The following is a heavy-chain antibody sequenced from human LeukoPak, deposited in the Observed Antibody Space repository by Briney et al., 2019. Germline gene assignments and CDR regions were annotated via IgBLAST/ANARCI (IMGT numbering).Heavy chain of an antibody. CDR2: ISSSSSYI. J-gene: IGHJ4*02. CDR1: GFTFSSYS. Sequence: GGSLRLSCAASGFTFSSYSMNWVRQAPGKGLEWVSSISSSSSYIYYADSVKGRFTISRDNAKNSLYLQMNSLRAEDTAVYYCARFRNSHQYYFDYWGQGTLVTVSS. V-gene: IGHV3-21*01. CDR3: ARFRNSHQYYFDY. D-gene: IGHD1-14*01.